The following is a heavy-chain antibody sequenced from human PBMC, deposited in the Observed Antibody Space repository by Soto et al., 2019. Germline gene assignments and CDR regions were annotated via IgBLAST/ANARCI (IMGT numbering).Heavy chain of an antibody. CDR2: IYYSGST. CDR3: ARESLYSSSSFDY. J-gene: IGHJ4*02. Sequence: VQLQESGPGLVKPPQTLSLTCTVSGGSISSGGHYWTWIRQHPGKGLEWIGYIYYSGSTYYNPSLKSRVTLSVDTSKHQCALTLTSVTAADKAVYYCARESLYSSSSFDYWGQGTLVTVSS. V-gene: IGHV4-31*03. D-gene: IGHD6-6*01. CDR1: GGSISSGGHY.